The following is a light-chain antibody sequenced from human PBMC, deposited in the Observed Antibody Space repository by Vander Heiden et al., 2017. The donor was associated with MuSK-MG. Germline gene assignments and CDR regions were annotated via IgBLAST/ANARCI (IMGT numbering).Light chain of an antibody. CDR2: AAS. V-gene: IGKV1-39*01. J-gene: IGKJ3*01. CDR3: EDGYCTLST. Sequence: DIQMTQSPSSLSASVGDRVTITCRASQSISSYLNWYQQKPGKAPKLLIYAASSFYRGVPSRFSGSGSGTDFTLTISSLQPEDFATYYCEDGYCTLSTFGPGTNVVI. CDR1: QSISSY.